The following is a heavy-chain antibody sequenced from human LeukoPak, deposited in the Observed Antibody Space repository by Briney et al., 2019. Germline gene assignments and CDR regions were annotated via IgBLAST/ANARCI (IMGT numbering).Heavy chain of an antibody. CDR1: GFTFNNAW. Sequence: GGSLRLSCAASGFTFNNAWMSWVRQAPGKGLEWVGRIKSKTHGGTTDYAAPVKGRFTISRDDSKNTLYLHMNIVKTKDTAVYYCTTVGYSGYDFNYWGQGTLVTVSS. D-gene: IGHD5-12*01. CDR2: IKSKTHGGTT. J-gene: IGHJ4*02. V-gene: IGHV3-15*01. CDR3: TTVGYSGYDFNY.